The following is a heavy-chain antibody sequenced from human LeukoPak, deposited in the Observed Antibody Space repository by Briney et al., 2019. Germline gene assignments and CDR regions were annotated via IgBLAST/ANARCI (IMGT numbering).Heavy chain of an antibody. CDR1: GGSISSYY. V-gene: IGHV4-59*12. CDR2: IYYSGST. Sequence: SETLSLTCTVSGGSISSYYWSWIRQPPGKGLEWIGYIYYSGSTNYNPSLKSRVTISVDTSKNQFSLKLSSVTAADTAVYYCARDGYYYDSSGYSLFDYWGQGTLVTVSS. D-gene: IGHD3-22*01. J-gene: IGHJ4*02. CDR3: ARDGYYYDSSGYSLFDY.